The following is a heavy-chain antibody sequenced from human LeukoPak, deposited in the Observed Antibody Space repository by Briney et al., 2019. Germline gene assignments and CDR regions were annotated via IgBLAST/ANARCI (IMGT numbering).Heavy chain of an antibody. Sequence: SVKVSCKASGGTFSSYAISWVRQAPGQGLEWMGGIIPIFGTANYAQKFQGRVTITADGSTSTAYMELSSLRSEDTAVYYCASTRYSSSWTDYYYYYYYMDVWGKGTTVTVSS. CDR2: IIPIFGTA. CDR1: GGTFSSYA. J-gene: IGHJ6*03. V-gene: IGHV1-69*13. CDR3: ASTRYSSSWTDYYYYYYYMDV. D-gene: IGHD6-13*01.